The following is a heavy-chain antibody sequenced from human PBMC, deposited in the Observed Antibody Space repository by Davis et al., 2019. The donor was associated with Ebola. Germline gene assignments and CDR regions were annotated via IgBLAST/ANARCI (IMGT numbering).Heavy chain of an antibody. CDR1: GNSVSISSAS. Sequence: MPSETLSLTCDISGNSVSISSASWNWIRQSPSRGIEWLGRTFFKSKWYTEYASSVKSRITINRDTLKNQVSLQLTSVTSNDTAVYYCAKGPSSTFYGYFDSWGQGSLVTVSS. CDR2: TFFKSKWYT. J-gene: IGHJ4*02. CDR3: AKGPSSTFYGYFDS. V-gene: IGHV6-1*01. D-gene: IGHD2-2*01.